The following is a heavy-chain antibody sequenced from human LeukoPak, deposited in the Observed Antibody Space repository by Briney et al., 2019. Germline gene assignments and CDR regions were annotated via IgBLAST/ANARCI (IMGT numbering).Heavy chain of an antibody. D-gene: IGHD3-22*01. V-gene: IGHV1-2*06. CDR2: ISPNSGGT. Sequence: ASVKVSCKASGYTFTDYYIHWVRQAPGQGLEWMGRISPNSGGTSYAQKFQGRVTMPKDTSTSTIYMELSSLRSEDTAVYYCARSLTGYYDSSGFWGQGTLVTVSS. J-gene: IGHJ4*02. CDR1: GYTFTDYY. CDR3: ARSLTGYYDSSGF.